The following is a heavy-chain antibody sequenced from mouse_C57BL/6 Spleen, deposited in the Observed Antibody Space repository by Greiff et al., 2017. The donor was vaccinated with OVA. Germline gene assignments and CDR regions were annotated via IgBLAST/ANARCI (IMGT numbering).Heavy chain of an antibody. CDR2: ISSGGSYT. CDR1: GFTFSSYG. J-gene: IGHJ3*01. D-gene: IGHD2-4*01. CDR3: ARGDDYDWFAY. V-gene: IGHV5-6*01. Sequence: VQLQQSGGDLVKPGGSLKLSCAASGFTFSSYGMSWVRQTPDKRLEWVATISSGGSYTYYPDSVKGRFTISRDNAKNTLYLQMSSLKSEDTAMYYCARGDDYDWFAYWGQGTLVTVSA.